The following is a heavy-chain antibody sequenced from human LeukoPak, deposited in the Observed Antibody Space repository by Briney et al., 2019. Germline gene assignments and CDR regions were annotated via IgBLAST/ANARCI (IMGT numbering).Heavy chain of an antibody. D-gene: IGHD3-22*01. CDR1: GFTFSSYS. CDR2: ISSSSSTI. J-gene: IGHJ4*02. V-gene: IGHV3-48*01. CDR3: ARAGEYYSDNSDYYGDDYFDY. Sequence: AGGSLRLSCAASGFTFSSYSMNWVRQAPGKGLEWVSYISSSSSTIYYADSVKGRFTISRDNSKNTLSLQMNSLRAEDTAVYYCARAGEYYSDNSDYYGDDYFDYWGQGTLVTVSS.